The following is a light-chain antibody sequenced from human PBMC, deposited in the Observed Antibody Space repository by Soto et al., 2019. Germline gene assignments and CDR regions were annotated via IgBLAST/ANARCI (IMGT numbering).Light chain of an antibody. V-gene: IGKV1-5*01. CDR1: QSLNNW. CDR3: QQYSSYSGYT. CDR2: DAS. Sequence: GDRVTITCRASQSLNNWLAWYQQKPGKAPKLLIFDASSLKSGVPSRFSGSGSGTEFTLIISSLQPDDFATYYFQQYSSYSGYTFGQGTKVEIK. J-gene: IGKJ2*01.